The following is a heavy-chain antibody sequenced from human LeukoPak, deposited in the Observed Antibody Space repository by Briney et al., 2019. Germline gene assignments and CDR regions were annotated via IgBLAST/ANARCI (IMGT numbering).Heavy chain of an antibody. J-gene: IGHJ4*02. CDR2: MNPNSGNT. CDR1: GYTFTSYD. D-gene: IGHD6-19*01. V-gene: IGHV1-8*01. Sequence: ASVKVSCKASGYTFTSYDINWVRQATGQGLEWMGWMNPNSGNTGYAQKFQGRVTMTRNTSISTAYMDLSSLRSEDTAVYYCARDIAVAGRSPGGYWGQGTLVTVSS. CDR3: ARDIAVAGRSPGGY.